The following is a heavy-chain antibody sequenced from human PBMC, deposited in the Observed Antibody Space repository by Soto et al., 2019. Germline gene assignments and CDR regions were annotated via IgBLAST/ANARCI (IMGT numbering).Heavy chain of an antibody. CDR2: ISTTGNT. CDR3: EGESGENWSYEAY. J-gene: IGHJ4*02. V-gene: IGHV4-4*07. D-gene: IGHD1-7*01. Sequence: TSETLSLTCTVSGDTITSFSWNWIRQSAGKGLEWIGRISTTGNTHYNPSLESRVTMSLDTSKNQFSLKLTSVTAADTAVYYCEGESGENWSYEAYWGQGTLVTVS. CDR1: GDTITSFS.